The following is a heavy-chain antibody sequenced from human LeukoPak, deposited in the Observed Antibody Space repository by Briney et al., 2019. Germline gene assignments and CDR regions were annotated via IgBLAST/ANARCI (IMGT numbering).Heavy chain of an antibody. J-gene: IGHJ4*02. CDR3: AKATNTVVTVSVDY. CDR2: ISSSSSYI. D-gene: IGHD4-23*01. Sequence: GGSLRLSCAASGFTFSSYSMNWVRQAPGKGLEWVSSISSSSSYIYYADSVKGRFTISRDNSKNTLYLQMNSLRAEDTAVYYCAKATNTVVTVSVDYWGQGTLVTVSS. CDR1: GFTFSSYS. V-gene: IGHV3-21*04.